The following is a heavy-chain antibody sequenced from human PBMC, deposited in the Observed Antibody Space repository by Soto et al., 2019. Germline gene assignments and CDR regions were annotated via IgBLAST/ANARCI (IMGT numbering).Heavy chain of an antibody. J-gene: IGHJ4*02. CDR1: GGSISNRNYY. Sequence: SETLSLTCTVSGGSISNRNYYWGWIRQPPGKGLEWIGTIYYSGSTDYNPSLKSRVTMSVDTSKNQFSLKLSSVTAADTAVYYCARQVLAVAGYYFDYWGQGTQVTVSS. V-gene: IGHV4-39*01. CDR2: IYYSGST. CDR3: ARQVLAVAGYYFDY. D-gene: IGHD6-19*01.